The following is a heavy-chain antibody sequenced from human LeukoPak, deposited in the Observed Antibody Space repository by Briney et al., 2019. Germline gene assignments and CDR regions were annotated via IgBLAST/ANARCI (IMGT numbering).Heavy chain of an antibody. CDR3: ARGGTMIEGYYYMDV. CDR1: GGSLSSYY. CDR2: IYYSGST. D-gene: IGHD3-22*01. Sequence: PSETLSLTCTVSGGSLSSYYWSWIRQPPGKGLEWIGYIYYSGSTNYNPSLKSRVTISVDTSKNQFSLKLSSVTAADTAVYYCARGGTMIEGYYYMDVWGKGTTVTVSS. J-gene: IGHJ6*03. V-gene: IGHV4-59*12.